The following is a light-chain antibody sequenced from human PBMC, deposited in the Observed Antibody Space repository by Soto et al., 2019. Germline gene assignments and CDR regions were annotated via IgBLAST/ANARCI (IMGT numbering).Light chain of an antibody. Sequence: EMVLTQSPGTLSLSPGERATLSCRASQSVSSSYLAWYQQKPGQAPRLLIYGASSRATGIPDRFSGSGSGTAFTLTISRLEPEDFAVYYCQQYGSSPPSFGQGTKVEIK. CDR1: QSVSSSY. V-gene: IGKV3-20*01. J-gene: IGKJ1*01. CDR2: GAS. CDR3: QQYGSSPPS.